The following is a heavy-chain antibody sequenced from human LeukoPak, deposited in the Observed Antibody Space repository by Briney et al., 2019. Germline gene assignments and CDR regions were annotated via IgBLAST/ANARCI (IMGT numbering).Heavy chain of an antibody. CDR2: IRYDGSNK. D-gene: IGHD3-3*01. CDR3: AKDLTYYDFWSGYSFDY. V-gene: IGHV3-30*02. J-gene: IGHJ4*02. CDR1: GFTFSSYG. Sequence: SGGSLRLSCAASGFTFSSYGMHWVRQAPGKGLEWVAFIRYDGSNKYYADSVKGRFTISRDNSKNTLYLQMNSLRAEDTAVYYCAKDLTYYDFWSGYSFDYWGQGILVTVSS.